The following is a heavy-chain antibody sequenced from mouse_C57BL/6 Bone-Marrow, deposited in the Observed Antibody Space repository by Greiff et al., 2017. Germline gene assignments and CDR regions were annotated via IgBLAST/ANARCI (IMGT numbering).Heavy chain of an antibody. CDR2: IYPGSGNT. CDR1: GYTFTDYY. Sequence: QVQLTPSGPELVKPGASVKISCKASGYTFTDYYINWVKQRPGQGLEWIGWIYPGSGNTKYNEKFKGKATLPVDTSSSTAYMQLSSLTSEDSAVYVCARGGTVVAPGAMDYWGQGTSVTVSS. J-gene: IGHJ4*01. D-gene: IGHD1-1*01. V-gene: IGHV1-84*01. CDR3: ARGGTVVAPGAMDY.